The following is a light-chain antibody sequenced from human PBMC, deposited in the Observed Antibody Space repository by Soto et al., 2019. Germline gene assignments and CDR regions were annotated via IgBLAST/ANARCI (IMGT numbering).Light chain of an antibody. CDR3: QQFSLYWA. CDR2: NAD. Sequence: STMSASVGDRVTITCRASQDINRWLAWYQQKPGKAPKILIYNADTLESGVPSRFSGSGYGTEFILTISSLQPDDFATYYCQQFSLYWAFGQGTKLDVK. J-gene: IGKJ1*01. CDR1: QDINRW. V-gene: IGKV1-5*01.